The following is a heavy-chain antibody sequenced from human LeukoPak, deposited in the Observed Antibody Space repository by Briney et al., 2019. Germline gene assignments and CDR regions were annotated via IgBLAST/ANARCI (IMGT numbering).Heavy chain of an antibody. CDR2: INSDGSFT. J-gene: IGHJ5*02. D-gene: IGHD5-18*01. CDR3: ARGDGYGYIS. V-gene: IGHV3-74*01. CDR1: GFTFSSYW. Sequence: GRSLRLSCAASGFTFSSYWMHWVRQAPGRGLVWVSGINSDGSFTTYADSVKGRFTISRDNAKNTLYLQMNSLRAEDTAVYYCARGDGYGYISWGQGTLVTVSS.